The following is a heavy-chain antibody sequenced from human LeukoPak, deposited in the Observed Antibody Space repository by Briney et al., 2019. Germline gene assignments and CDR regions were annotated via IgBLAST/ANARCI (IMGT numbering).Heavy chain of an antibody. D-gene: IGHD6-19*01. J-gene: IGHJ4*02. CDR2: ISGSGGGT. Sequence: GGSLRLSCAASGFAFSSYAMSWVRQAPGKGLEWVSAISGSGGGTYYADSVKDRFTISRDYSNNTLYLQMNSLRADDTAVYYCAKVASADAQARLNYWGQGTLVTVSS. V-gene: IGHV3-23*01. CDR3: AKVASADAQARLNY. CDR1: GFAFSSYA.